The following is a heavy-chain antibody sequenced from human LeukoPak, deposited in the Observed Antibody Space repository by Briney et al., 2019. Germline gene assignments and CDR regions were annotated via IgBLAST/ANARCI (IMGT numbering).Heavy chain of an antibody. CDR1: GGSFSGYY. J-gene: IGHJ5*02. D-gene: IGHD3-22*01. CDR2: INHSGST. CDR3: ARRRITMIVVVPNWFDP. Sequence: SETLSLTCAVYGGSFSGYYWSWIRQPPGKGLEWIGEINHSGSTNYSPSLKSRVTISVDTSKNQFSLKLSSVTAADTAVYYCARRRITMIVVVPNWFDPWGQGTLVTVSS. V-gene: IGHV4-34*01.